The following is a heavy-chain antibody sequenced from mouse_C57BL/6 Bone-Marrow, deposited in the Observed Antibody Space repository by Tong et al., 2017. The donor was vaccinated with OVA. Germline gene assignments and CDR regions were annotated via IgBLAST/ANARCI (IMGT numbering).Heavy chain of an antibody. CDR3: ARGWSDY. CDR2: INPNYGTT. Sequence: EVQLQESGAELVRPGASVKMSCKASGYTFTNYWIGWVKQRPGHGLEWIGVINPNYGTTSYNQKFKGKATLTVDQSSSTAYMQLNSLTSEDSAVYYCARGWSDYWGQGTTLTVSS. D-gene: IGHD2-3*01. V-gene: IGHV1-39*01. J-gene: IGHJ2*01. CDR1: GYTFTNYW.